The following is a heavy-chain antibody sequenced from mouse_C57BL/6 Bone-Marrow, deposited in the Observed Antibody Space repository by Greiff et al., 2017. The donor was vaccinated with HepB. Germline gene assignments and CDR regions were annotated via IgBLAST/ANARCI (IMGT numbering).Heavy chain of an antibody. CDR2: ISSGSSTI. V-gene: IGHV5-17*01. Sequence: EVQRVESGGGLVKPGGSLKLSCAASGFTFSDYGMHWVRQAPEKGLEWVAYISSGSSTIYSADTVNGRFTISRDNAKNTLFLQMTSLRSEDTAMYYCARRLRGYAMDYWGQGTSVTVSS. J-gene: IGHJ4*01. CDR1: GFTFSDYG. D-gene: IGHD3-2*02. CDR3: ARRLRGYAMDY.